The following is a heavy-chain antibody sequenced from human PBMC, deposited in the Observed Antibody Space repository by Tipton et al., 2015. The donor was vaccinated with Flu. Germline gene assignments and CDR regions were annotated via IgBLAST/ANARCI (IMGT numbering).Heavy chain of an antibody. CDR1: GFTFSSYS. CDR3: ARDPGGTYDFWSGHHFDY. V-gene: IGHV3-21*01. D-gene: IGHD3-3*01. Sequence: SLRLSCAASGFTFSSYSMNWVRQAPGKGLEWVSSISSSSSYIYYADSVKGRFTISRDNAKNSLYLQMNSLRAEDTAVYYCARDPGGTYDFWSGHHFDYWGQGTLVTVSS. J-gene: IGHJ4*02. CDR2: ISSSSSYI.